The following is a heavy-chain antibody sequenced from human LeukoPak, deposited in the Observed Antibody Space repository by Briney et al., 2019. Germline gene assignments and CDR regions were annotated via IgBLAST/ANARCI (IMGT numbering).Heavy chain of an antibody. V-gene: IGHV3-21*01. CDR2: ISSSSSYI. D-gene: IGHD3-22*01. CDR1: GFTFSSYS. Sequence: GGSLRLSCAASGFTFSSYSMNWVRQAPGKGLEWVSSISSSSSYIYYADSVKGRFTISRDNAKNSLYLQMNSLRAEDTAVYYCAKSAAYYYDSSGYCDYWGQGTLVTVSS. CDR3: AKSAAYYYDSSGYCDY. J-gene: IGHJ4*02.